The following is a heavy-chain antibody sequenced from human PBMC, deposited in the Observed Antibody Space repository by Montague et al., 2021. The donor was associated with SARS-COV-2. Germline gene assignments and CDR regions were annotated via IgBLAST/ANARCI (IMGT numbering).Heavy chain of an antibody. CDR1: GVSLSSSSFY. D-gene: IGHD3-10*01. CDR3: ARREDYYGSGSYPN. J-gene: IGHJ4*02. Sequence: SETLSLTCTASGVSLSSSSFYWGWIRQPPGKGLEWIGSIYYSGSTYYNPSLKSRVSISVDTSKKQLSLKLSPVTAADTAVYYCARREDYYGSGSYPNWGQGTLVTVSS. CDR2: IYYSGST. V-gene: IGHV4-39*01.